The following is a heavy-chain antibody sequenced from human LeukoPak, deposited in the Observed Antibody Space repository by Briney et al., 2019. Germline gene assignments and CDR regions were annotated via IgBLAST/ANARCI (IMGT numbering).Heavy chain of an antibody. D-gene: IGHD6-19*01. Sequence: GGSLRLSCAASGFTFRNAWMSWVRQAPGKGLEWVANIKQDGSEKYYVDSVKGRFTISRDNAKNSLYLQMNSLRAEDTAVYYCARDVSSGYSSGWGQGTLVTVSS. CDR3: ARDVSSGYSSG. J-gene: IGHJ4*02. V-gene: IGHV3-7*01. CDR1: GFTFRNAW. CDR2: IKQDGSEK.